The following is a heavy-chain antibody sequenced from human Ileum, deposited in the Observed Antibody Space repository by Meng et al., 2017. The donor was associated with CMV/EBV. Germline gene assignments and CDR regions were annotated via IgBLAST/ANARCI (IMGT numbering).Heavy chain of an antibody. CDR2: ISGSGDK. Sequence: SGFTFSSYAMSWVRQAPGKGLEWVSAISGSGDKYYANSVKGRFTISRDNSLNALYLQLNTLRAEDTAVYYCARSEYCSSTSCLEVHWGQGTLVTVSS. V-gene: IGHV3-23*01. D-gene: IGHD2-2*01. J-gene: IGHJ4*02. CDR3: ARSEYCSSTSCLEVH. CDR1: GFTFSSYA.